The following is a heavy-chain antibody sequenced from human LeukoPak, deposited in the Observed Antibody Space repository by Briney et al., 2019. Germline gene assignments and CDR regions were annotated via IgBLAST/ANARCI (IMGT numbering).Heavy chain of an antibody. Sequence: SETLSLTCAVYGGSVSGYYWSWIRQPPGKGLEWIGEINHSGSTNYNASLKGRVTISGDTSKNKFSLKLSCVTAADTAVYYCPTGCPLWGGPNSWFDPWGQGTLVTVSS. CDR3: PTGCPLWGGPNSWFDP. J-gene: IGHJ5*02. D-gene: IGHD2-21*01. CDR2: INHSGST. V-gene: IGHV4-34*01. CDR1: GGSVSGYY.